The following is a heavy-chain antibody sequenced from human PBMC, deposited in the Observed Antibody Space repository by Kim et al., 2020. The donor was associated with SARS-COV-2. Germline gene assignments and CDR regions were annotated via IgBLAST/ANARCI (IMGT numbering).Heavy chain of an antibody. Sequence: ASVKVSCRASGYTFTGYFIHWVRQAPGQGLEWMGRINPNSGATNYAQKFQGRVTFTRDTSSSTAYMDLTRLTSDDTVLYYCEREGQQQGFDYWGQGNLVTVSS. CDR3: EREGQQQGFDY. D-gene: IGHD6-13*01. J-gene: IGHJ4*02. CDR2: INPNSGAT. V-gene: IGHV1-2*01. CDR1: GYTFTGYF.